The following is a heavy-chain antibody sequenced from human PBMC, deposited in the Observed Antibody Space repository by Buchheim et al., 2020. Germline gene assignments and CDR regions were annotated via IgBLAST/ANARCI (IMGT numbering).Heavy chain of an antibody. CDR1: GGSISASYY. D-gene: IGHD3-16*01. CDR2: IFHSGIT. Sequence: QLQLQESGPGLVKPSETLSLTCTVSGGSISASYYWGWIRQPPGKGLEWIGSIFHSGITYYNPSLKSRVTISVDTSKSTFSPKLSSVTAADTAMYYCARARITGWFDPWGQGTL. CDR3: ARARITGWFDP. V-gene: IGHV4-39*07. J-gene: IGHJ5*02.